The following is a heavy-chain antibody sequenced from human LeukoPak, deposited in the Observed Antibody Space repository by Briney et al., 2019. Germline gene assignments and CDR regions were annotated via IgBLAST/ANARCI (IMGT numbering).Heavy chain of an antibody. Sequence: TGGSLRLSCAASGFTVSSNYMSWVRQAPGKGLEWVANIKQDRSEKYYVDSVKGRFTISRDNAKNSLYLQMNSLRAEDTAVYYCARVGAEMIGGRGAFDIWGQGTMVTVSS. J-gene: IGHJ3*02. CDR3: ARVGAEMIGGRGAFDI. V-gene: IGHV3-7*01. CDR1: GFTVSSNY. D-gene: IGHD3-10*01. CDR2: IKQDRSEK.